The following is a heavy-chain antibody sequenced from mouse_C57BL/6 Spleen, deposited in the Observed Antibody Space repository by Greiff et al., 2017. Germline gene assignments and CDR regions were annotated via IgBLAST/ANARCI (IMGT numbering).Heavy chain of an antibody. Sequence: VKLQQSGPELVKPGASVKISCKASGYAFSSSWMNWVKQRPGKGLEWIGRIYPGDGDTNYNGKFKGKATLTADKSSSTAYMQLSSLTSEDSAVYFCAREGLLPWFAYWGQGTLVTVSA. D-gene: IGHD1-1*01. CDR3: AREGLLPWFAY. CDR1: GYAFSSSW. CDR2: IYPGDGDT. J-gene: IGHJ3*01. V-gene: IGHV1-82*01.